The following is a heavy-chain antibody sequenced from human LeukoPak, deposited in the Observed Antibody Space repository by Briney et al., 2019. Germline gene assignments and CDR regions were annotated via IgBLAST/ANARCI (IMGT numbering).Heavy chain of an antibody. CDR2: IWYDGSNK. CDR3: AKDQARNYYDSSGFDY. CDR1: GFTFNSYG. J-gene: IGHJ4*02. D-gene: IGHD3-22*01. Sequence: GRSLRLSCAASGFTFNSYGMHWVRQAPGKGLEWVAVIWYDGSNKYYADSVKGRFTISRDNSKNTLYLQMNSLRAEDTAVYYCAKDQARNYYDSSGFDYWGQGTLVTVSS. V-gene: IGHV3-33*06.